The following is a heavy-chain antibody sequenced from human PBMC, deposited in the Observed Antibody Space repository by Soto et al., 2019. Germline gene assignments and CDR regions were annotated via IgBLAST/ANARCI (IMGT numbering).Heavy chain of an antibody. V-gene: IGHV3-23*01. CDR1: GFIFSRYS. Sequence: GGSLRLSCAASGFIFSRYSMSWVRQAPGKGLEWVSSISGSGGSTHYSDSVRGRYTISRDNSKNSLYLQMNSLSAEDTAVYYCAKLWYNCNDDPGLFDPWAQGTLVTVSS. CDR2: ISGSGGST. J-gene: IGHJ5*02. D-gene: IGHD1-1*01. CDR3: AKLWYNCNDDPGLFDP.